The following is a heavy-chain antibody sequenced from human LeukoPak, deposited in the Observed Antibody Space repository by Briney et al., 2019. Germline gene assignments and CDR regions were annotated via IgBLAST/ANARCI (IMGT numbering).Heavy chain of an antibody. J-gene: IGHJ3*02. CDR1: GGSISSYY. CDR3: VRLQPNTGEWAFDI. V-gene: IGHV4-59*01. CDR2: ISNSGST. Sequence: SETLSLTCTVSGGSISSYYWSWIRQPPGEGLEWIGYISNSGSTNYNPSLKSRVTISVDTSKNQLSLKLSYVTAADTAVYHCVRLQPNTGEWAFDIWGQGTMVTVSS. D-gene: IGHD1-1*01.